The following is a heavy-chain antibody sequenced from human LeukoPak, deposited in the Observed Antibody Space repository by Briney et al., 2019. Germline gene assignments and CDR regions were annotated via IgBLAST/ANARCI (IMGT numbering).Heavy chain of an antibody. CDR2: INGDGSST. CDR3: ARGGQPTDF. D-gene: IGHD1-26*01. Sequence: HPGGSLRLSCAASGFTFSNYWMHWVRQAPGKGLFWVSRINGDGSSTNYADSVKGRFTISRDNAKNTLYLQMNSLRAEDTAVYYCARGGQPTDFWGQGTLVTVSS. V-gene: IGHV3-74*01. J-gene: IGHJ4*02. CDR1: GFTFSNYW.